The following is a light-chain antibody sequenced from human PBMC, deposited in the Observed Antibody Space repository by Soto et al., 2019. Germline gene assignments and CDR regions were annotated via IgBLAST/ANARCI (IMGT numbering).Light chain of an antibody. CDR1: QSISTY. J-gene: IGKJ1*01. V-gene: IGKV1-39*01. Sequence: DIQMTQSPSSLSASVGDRVTITCRASQSISTYLNWYQQNVGQAPKLLIYTASSLHSGVPSRFSGSGSGTDFSLTISNLQPEEFATYYCQQVDSTPPWTFGQGTRVDIK. CDR2: TAS. CDR3: QQVDSTPPWT.